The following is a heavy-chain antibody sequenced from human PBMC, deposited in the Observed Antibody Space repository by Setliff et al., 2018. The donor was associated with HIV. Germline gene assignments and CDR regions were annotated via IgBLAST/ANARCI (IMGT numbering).Heavy chain of an antibody. J-gene: IGHJ4*02. CDR1: GYTFFSYH. CDR2: VNPSGGST. CDR3: ARAFSGYYFDH. V-gene: IGHV1-46*01. Sequence: GASVKVSCKASGYTFFSYHLHWVRQAPGQGLECMGVVNPSGGSTANAQKFQGRISMTREKSTRTVFMELNSLTSDDTAVYYCARAFSGYYFDHWGQGTLVTVSS. D-gene: IGHD3-3*01.